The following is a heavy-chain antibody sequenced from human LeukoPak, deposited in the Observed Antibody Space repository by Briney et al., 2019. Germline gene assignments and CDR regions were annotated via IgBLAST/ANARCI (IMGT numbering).Heavy chain of an antibody. Sequence: ASVKVSCKASGYTFTSYGISWVRQAPGQGLEWMGWISAYNGNTDYAQKLQGRVTMTTDTSTSTAYMELRSLRSDDTAVYYCARDGTTELALYYFDYWGQGTLVTVSS. J-gene: IGHJ4*02. D-gene: IGHD4-17*01. CDR2: ISAYNGNT. V-gene: IGHV1-18*01. CDR1: GYTFTSYG. CDR3: ARDGTTELALYYFDY.